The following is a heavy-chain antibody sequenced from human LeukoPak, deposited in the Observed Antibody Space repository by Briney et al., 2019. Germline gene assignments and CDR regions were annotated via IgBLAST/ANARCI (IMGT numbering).Heavy chain of an antibody. V-gene: IGHV3-30*02. CDR2: IRYDGSNK. CDR1: GFTFSSYS. CDR3: ARDLRSSGYYAFDY. D-gene: IGHD3-22*01. Sequence: GGSLRLSCAASGFTFSSYSMNWVRQAPGKGLEWVAFIRYDGSNKYYADSVKGQFTISRGNAKNSLYLQMNSLRAEDTAVYYCARDLRSSGYYAFDYWGQGTLVTVSS. J-gene: IGHJ4*02.